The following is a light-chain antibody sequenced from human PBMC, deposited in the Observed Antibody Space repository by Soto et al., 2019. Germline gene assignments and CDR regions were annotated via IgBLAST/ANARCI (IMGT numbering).Light chain of an antibody. CDR3: AAWDDSLNGWV. Sequence: QSVLTQPPSVSGTPGQRVSISCSGSTSNIGINTVNWYQQLPGTAPKLLIYSNNQRPSGVPDRFSGSKSGTSASLAISGLQSEDEADYYCAAWDDSLNGWVFGGGTKLTVL. CDR1: TSNIGINT. V-gene: IGLV1-44*01. J-gene: IGLJ3*02. CDR2: SNN.